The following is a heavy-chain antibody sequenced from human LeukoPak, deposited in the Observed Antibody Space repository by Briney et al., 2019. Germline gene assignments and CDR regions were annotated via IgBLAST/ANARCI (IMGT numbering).Heavy chain of an antibody. V-gene: IGHV4-59*11. D-gene: IGHD3-22*01. CDR3: ARAAGQSTTYYYDSSGFIFDY. CDR1: GGSISSHY. J-gene: IGHJ4*02. CDR2: IYYSGST. Sequence: SETLSLTCTVSGGSISSHYWSWIRQPPGKGLEWIGYIYYSGSTNYNPSLKSRVTISVDTSKNQFSLKLSSVTAADTAVYYRARAAGQSTTYYYDSSGFIFDYWGQGTLVTVSS.